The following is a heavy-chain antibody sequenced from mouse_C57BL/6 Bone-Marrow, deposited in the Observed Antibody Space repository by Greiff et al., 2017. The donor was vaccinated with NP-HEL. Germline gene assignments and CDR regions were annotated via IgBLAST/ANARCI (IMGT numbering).Heavy chain of an antibody. CDR3: ARHLVWFAY. V-gene: IGHV5-6*01. J-gene: IGHJ3*01. Sequence: EVQLVESGGDLVKPGGSLKLSCAASGFTFSSYGMSWVRQTPDKRLEWVATISSGGSYTYYPDSVKGRFTISRDNAKNTLYLQMSSLKSGDTAMYYCARHLVWFAYWGQGTLVTVSA. CDR1: GFTFSSYG. CDR2: ISSGGSYT.